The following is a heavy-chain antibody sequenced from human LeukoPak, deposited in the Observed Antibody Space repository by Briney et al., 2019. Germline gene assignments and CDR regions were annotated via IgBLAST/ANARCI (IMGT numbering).Heavy chain of an antibody. CDR2: INPDGSAT. J-gene: IGHJ4*02. CDR1: GFTFVTHT. CDR3: VRSIDY. Sequence: GGSLRLSCSATGFTFVTHTMNWVRQAPGKGLEWAANINPDGSATFYVDSVKGRFTISRDNAKNSLYLQMDSLRVEDTAVYYCVRSIDYWGQGNLVTVSS. V-gene: IGHV3-7*01.